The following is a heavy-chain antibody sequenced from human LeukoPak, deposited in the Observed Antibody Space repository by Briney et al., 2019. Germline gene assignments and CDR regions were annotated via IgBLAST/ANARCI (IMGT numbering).Heavy chain of an antibody. D-gene: IGHD2-21*02. CDR2: ISYDGSNK. V-gene: IGHV3-30*03. CDR3: AAAYCGGDCPAAFDI. J-gene: IGHJ3*02. CDR1: GFTFSSYG. Sequence: GRSLRLSCAASGFTFSSYGMHWVRQAPGKGLEWVAVISYDGSNKYYADSVKGRFTISRDNSKNTLYLQMNSLRAEDTAVYYCAAAYCGGDCPAAFDIWGQGTMVTVSS.